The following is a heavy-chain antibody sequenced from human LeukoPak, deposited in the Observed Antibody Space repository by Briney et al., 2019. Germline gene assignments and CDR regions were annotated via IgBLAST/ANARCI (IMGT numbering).Heavy chain of an antibody. V-gene: IGHV4-39*07. CDR1: GGSISSSSYY. CDR3: ARLRSDSSGYYYSKPRLQFDP. CDR2: IYYSGST. J-gene: IGHJ5*02. D-gene: IGHD3-22*01. Sequence: PSETLSLTCTVSGGSISSSSYYWGWIRQPPGKGLEWIGSIYYSGSTYYNPSLKSRVTISVDTSKNQFSLKLSSVTAADTAVYYCARLRSDSSGYYYSKPRLQFDPWGQGTLVTVSS.